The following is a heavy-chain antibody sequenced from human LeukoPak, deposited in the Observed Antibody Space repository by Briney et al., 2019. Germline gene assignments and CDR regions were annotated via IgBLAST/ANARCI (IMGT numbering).Heavy chain of an antibody. V-gene: IGHV3-21*06. J-gene: IGHJ4*02. CDR1: GFTFRIYG. D-gene: IGHD3-10*01. Sequence: GGSLRLSCAASGFTFRIYGMNWVRQSPGKGLEWVSSISDTSDISYADSVKGRFTVSRDNAKNSVFLQMNSLRLEDTAVYYCARDRGARGRGLAWGQGTLVSVSS. CDR2: ISDTSDI. CDR3: ARDRGARGRGLA.